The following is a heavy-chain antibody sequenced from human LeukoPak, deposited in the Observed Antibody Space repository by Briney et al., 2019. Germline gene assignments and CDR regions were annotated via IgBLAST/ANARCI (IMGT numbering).Heavy chain of an antibody. CDR3: ATRHTTGWYFDY. J-gene: IGHJ4*02. D-gene: IGHD6-19*01. CDR2: INLGGSS. CDR1: GRSFSDFY. V-gene: IGHV4-34*01. Sequence: SETLSLTRAVYGRSFSDFYCSWIRQPPGKGLEWIGEINLGGSSNHNPSLKSRVTISVDTSKNHFSLKLTSVTAADTAVYYCATRHTTGWYFDYWGRGTLVTVSS.